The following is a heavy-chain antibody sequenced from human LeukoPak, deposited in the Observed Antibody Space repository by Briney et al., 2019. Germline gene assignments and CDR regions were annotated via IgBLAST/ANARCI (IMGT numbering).Heavy chain of an antibody. CDR3: ARAGLIGYCTNGVCSRYGMDV. J-gene: IGHJ6*02. V-gene: IGHV1-2*02. D-gene: IGHD2-8*01. Sequence: EASVKVSCKASGYTFTGYYMHWVRQAPGQGLEWMGWINPNSGGTNYAQKFQGRVTMTRDTSISTAYMELSRLRSDDTAVYYCARAGLIGYCTNGVCSRYGMDVWGQGTTVTVSS. CDR1: GYTFTGYY. CDR2: INPNSGGT.